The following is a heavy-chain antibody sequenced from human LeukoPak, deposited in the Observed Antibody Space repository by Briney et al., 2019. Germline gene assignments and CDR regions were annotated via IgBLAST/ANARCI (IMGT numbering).Heavy chain of an antibody. D-gene: IGHD1-26*01. CDR1: GFTFSSYA. J-gene: IGHJ4*02. Sequence: GGSLRLSCAASGFTFSSYAMHWVRQAPGKGLEYVSAISSNGGSTYYANSVKGRFTISRDNSKNTLYLQMGSLRAEDMAVYYCARVRIWGWELPYFDYWGQGTLVTVSS. CDR2: ISSNGGST. CDR3: ARVRIWGWELPYFDY. V-gene: IGHV3-64*01.